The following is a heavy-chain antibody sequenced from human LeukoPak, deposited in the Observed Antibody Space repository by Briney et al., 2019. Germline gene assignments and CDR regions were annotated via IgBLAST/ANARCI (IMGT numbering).Heavy chain of an antibody. V-gene: IGHV3-66*01. CDR3: ARCNSPYYYGMDV. D-gene: IGHD4-23*01. J-gene: IGHJ6*02. CDR2: IYSGGTT. Sequence: PGGSLRLSCAASGFTVSSNYMSWVRQAPGKGLEWVSIIYSGGTTYYADSVKGRFTISRDNSENTLYLQMNSLRAEDTAVYYCARCNSPYYYGMDVWGQGTTVTVSS. CDR1: GFTVSSNY.